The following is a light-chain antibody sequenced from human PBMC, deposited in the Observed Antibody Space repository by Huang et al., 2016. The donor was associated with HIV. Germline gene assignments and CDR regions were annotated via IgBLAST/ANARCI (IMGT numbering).Light chain of an antibody. CDR3: QQSHSTPPYA. Sequence: DIQMTQSPSSLSASVGDRVTITCRASQDISRYLNWYHQTPGKAPKLLISPSSRVESEVPSRFSGIGSGTNFTLTISSLQPEDFGTYYCQQSHSTPPYAFGQGTKLEIK. CDR2: PSS. J-gene: IGKJ2*01. CDR1: QDISRY. V-gene: IGKV1-39*01.